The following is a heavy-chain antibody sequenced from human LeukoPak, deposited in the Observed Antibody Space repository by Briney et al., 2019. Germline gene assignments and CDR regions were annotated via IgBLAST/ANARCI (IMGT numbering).Heavy chain of an antibody. Sequence: SETLSLTCSVSDASITSNYWGWIRQTPGKILEWIAYIHHSGTSNYNPSLRSRATISINTSQNKFSLNLYSVTAADTAVYHCARWGDGTGYKAFDIWGQGTMVTVSS. CDR3: ARWGDGTGYKAFDI. CDR2: IHHSGTS. CDR1: DASITSNY. D-gene: IGHD3-9*01. J-gene: IGHJ3*02. V-gene: IGHV4-59*01.